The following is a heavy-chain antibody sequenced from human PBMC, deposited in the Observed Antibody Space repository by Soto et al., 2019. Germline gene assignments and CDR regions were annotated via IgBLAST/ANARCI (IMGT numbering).Heavy chain of an antibody. CDR2: IIPIFGTA. D-gene: IGHD2-15*01. Sequence: SVKVSCKASGGTFSSYAISGVLQSPGQWLEWMGGIIPIFGTANYAQKFQGRVTITADESTSTAYMELSSLRSEDTAVYYCAKSSSGGSAAFDIWGQGTMVTVSS. J-gene: IGHJ3*02. CDR1: GGTFSSYA. CDR3: AKSSSGGSAAFDI. V-gene: IGHV1-69*13.